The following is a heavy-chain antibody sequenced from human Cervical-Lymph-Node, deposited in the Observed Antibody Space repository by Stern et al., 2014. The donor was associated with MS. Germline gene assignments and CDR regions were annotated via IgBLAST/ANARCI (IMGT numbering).Heavy chain of an antibody. CDR2: IIHILGAA. J-gene: IGHJ5*02. CDR1: GGTFSSYA. V-gene: IGHV1-69*12. Sequence: QVQLVQSGAEVTKPGSSVKVSCKASGGTFSSYAISWVRQAPGQGLEWMGGIIHILGAANCAQKFQGRVAITADESTSTADMELSSLRAEDTAVYYCARGARDYYDNSGFWFDPWGQGTLVTVSS. CDR3: ARGARDYYDNSGFWFDP. D-gene: IGHD3-22*01.